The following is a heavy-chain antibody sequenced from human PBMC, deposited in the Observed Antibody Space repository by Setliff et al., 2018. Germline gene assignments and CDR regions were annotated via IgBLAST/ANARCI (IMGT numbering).Heavy chain of an antibody. CDR2: INTNTGDP. J-gene: IGHJ6*03. V-gene: IGHV7-4-1*02. D-gene: IGHD6-6*01. CDR3: ARGEYTSLPSGVYYHMDV. Sequence: ASVKVSCKASGYTFSSYAMNWVRQAPGQGLEWMGWINTNTGDPTYAQGFTGRFVFSLDTSVSTTYLQISSLKAEDTAVYYCARGEYTSLPSGVYYHMDVWGKGTTVTVSS. CDR1: GYTFSSYA.